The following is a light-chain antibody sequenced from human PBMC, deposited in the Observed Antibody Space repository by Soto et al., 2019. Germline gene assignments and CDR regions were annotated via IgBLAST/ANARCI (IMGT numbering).Light chain of an antibody. CDR1: SSDVGKYDR. CDR3: SSYTGSSRYV. J-gene: IGLJ1*01. CDR2: EVT. Sequence: QSALTQPPSVSGSPGQSVTISCTGTSSDVGKYDRVSWYQQPPGTAPKLIIYEVTNRPSGVPARFSGSKSGNTASLTISGLQAEDEAEYYCSSYTGSSRYVFGTGTKVTVL. V-gene: IGLV2-18*02.